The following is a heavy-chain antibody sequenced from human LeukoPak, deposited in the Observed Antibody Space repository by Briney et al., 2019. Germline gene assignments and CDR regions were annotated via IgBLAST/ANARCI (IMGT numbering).Heavy chain of an antibody. CDR1: GFTFSSYE. D-gene: IGHD6-19*01. J-gene: IGHJ4*02. Sequence: GGSLRLSCAASGFTFSSYEMNWVRQAPGKGLEWVSYISSSGSPIYYAVSVKGRFTISRDNVKNSLHLQMNNLRAEDTAVYYCARDSADSGWLDYWGQGTLVTVSS. CDR3: ARDSADSGWLDY. CDR2: ISSSGSPI. V-gene: IGHV3-48*03.